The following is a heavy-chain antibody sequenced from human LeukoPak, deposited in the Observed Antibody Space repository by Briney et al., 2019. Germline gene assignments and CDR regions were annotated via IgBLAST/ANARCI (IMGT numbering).Heavy chain of an antibody. J-gene: IGHJ4*02. D-gene: IGHD2-15*01. CDR2: IYPGDSDT. Sequence: GESLKISCKGSGYSFTSYWIGWVRQMPGKGLEWMGIIYPGDSDTRYSPSFQGQVTISADKSISTAYLQWSSLKASDTAMYYCARRAKGYCSGGSCYGEYYFDYWGQGTLVTVSS. CDR3: ARRAKGYCSGGSCYGEYYFDY. V-gene: IGHV5-51*01. CDR1: GYSFTSYW.